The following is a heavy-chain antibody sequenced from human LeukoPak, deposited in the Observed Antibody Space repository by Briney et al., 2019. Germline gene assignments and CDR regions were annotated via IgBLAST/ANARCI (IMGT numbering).Heavy chain of an antibody. CDR2: ISIDGGRT. D-gene: IGHD6-25*01. J-gene: IGHJ6*03. Sequence: GGSLRLSCAASGFTFSSYAMSWVRQAPGKGPEWVSTISIDGGRTYYADSVKGRFTVSRDTSKNTLYLQMNSLRAEDTAVYYCARKGIGSSRYQNMDLWGKGTTVTVSS. CDR3: ARKGIGSSRYQNMDL. V-gene: IGHV3-23*01. CDR1: GFTFSSYA.